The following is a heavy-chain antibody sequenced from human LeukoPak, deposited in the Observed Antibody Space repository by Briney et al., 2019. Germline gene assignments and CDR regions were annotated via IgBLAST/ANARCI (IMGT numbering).Heavy chain of an antibody. CDR1: GGSFSGYY. V-gene: IGHV4-34*01. CDR3: ASSGDIVVVPATTLDY. Sequence: SETLSLTCAVYGGSFSGYYWSWIRQPPGKGLEWLGEINHSGSTNYNPSLKSRVTISVDTSKNLFSLKLSSVTAADTAVYYCASSGDIVVVPATTLDYWGQGTLVTVSS. D-gene: IGHD2-2*01. CDR2: INHSGST. J-gene: IGHJ4*02.